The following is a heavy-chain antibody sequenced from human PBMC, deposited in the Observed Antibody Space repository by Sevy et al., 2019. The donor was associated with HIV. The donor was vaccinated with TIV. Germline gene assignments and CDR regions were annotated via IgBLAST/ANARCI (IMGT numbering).Heavy chain of an antibody. J-gene: IGHJ6*02. V-gene: IGHV1-2*02. Sequence: ASVKVSCKASGYTFTGYYMHWVRQAPGQGLEWMGWINPNSGGTNYAQKFQGRVTMTRDTSISTAYMELSRLRSDDTAVYYCARGMILEGSWCGMDVWGQGTTVTVSS. CDR3: ARGMILEGSWCGMDV. CDR1: GYTFTGYY. CDR2: INPNSGGT. D-gene: IGHD3-3*01.